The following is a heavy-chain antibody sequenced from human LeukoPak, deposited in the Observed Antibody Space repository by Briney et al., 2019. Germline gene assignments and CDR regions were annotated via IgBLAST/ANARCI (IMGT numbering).Heavy chain of an antibody. Sequence: ASVKVSCKASGYTFTSYYMHWVRQAPGQGLEWMGIINPSGGSTSYAQKFQGRVTMTRDMSTSTVYMELSSLRPEDTAVYYCARERGNDFWSGRVQTMDVWGKGTTVTVSS. D-gene: IGHD3-3*01. V-gene: IGHV1-46*01. CDR2: INPSGGST. CDR3: ARERGNDFWSGRVQTMDV. J-gene: IGHJ6*03. CDR1: GYTFTSYY.